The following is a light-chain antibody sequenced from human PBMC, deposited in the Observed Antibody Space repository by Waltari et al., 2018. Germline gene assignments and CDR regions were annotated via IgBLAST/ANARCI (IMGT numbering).Light chain of an antibody. CDR3: ISYSRATPGNVV. CDR1: SSDVGGYNY. V-gene: IGLV2-14*01. CDR2: DVS. Sequence: SALTQPASVSGSLGQSITFSCTGTSSDVGGYNYVPLFQQYPGKAPKLMIHDVSNRPSGVSLRFSGSKSGNTASLTISGLQADDEADYYCISYSRATPGNVVIGGGTKLTVL. J-gene: IGLJ2*01.